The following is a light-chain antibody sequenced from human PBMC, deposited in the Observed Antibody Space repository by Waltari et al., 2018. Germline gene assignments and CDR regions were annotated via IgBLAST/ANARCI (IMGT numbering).Light chain of an antibody. V-gene: IGKV3-20*01. J-gene: IGKJ1*01. Sequence: SCRASQSGSSALALYQQKPGQAPRILIYGASTRATGIPDRFSGSGSGTDFSPTISRLEPDDFAVYYCQHYLRLPVTFGQGTTVEI. CDR3: QHYLRLPVT. CDR1: QSGSSA. CDR2: GAS.